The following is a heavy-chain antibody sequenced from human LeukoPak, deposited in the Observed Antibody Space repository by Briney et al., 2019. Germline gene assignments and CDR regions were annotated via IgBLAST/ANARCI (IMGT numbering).Heavy chain of an antibody. Sequence: GASMKVSCKASGDTFTSYFIHWVRQAPGQGLEWMGTVNPTGGSAFYSQKFQGRVTMTSDTSATTVYMDLSSLRPEDTAVYYCAQGGFSDDAFDIWGQGTVVTVSS. J-gene: IGHJ3*02. CDR1: GDTFTSYF. CDR2: VNPTGGSA. V-gene: IGHV1-46*03. CDR3: AQGGFSDDAFDI. D-gene: IGHD3-16*01.